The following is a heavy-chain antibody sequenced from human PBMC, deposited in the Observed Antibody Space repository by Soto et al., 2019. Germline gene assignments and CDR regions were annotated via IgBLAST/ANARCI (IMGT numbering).Heavy chain of an antibody. CDR3: ASTSSTYYDFWSGYYYYYYGMDV. D-gene: IGHD3-3*01. CDR2: IYYSGST. CDR1: GGSISSYY. V-gene: IGHV4-59*12. Sequence: SETLSLTCTVSGGSISSYYWSWIRQPPGKGLEWIGYIYYSGSTYYNPSLKSRVTISVDTSKNQFSLKLSSVTAADTAVYYCASTSSTYYDFWSGYYYYYYGMDVWGQGTTVTVSS. J-gene: IGHJ6*02.